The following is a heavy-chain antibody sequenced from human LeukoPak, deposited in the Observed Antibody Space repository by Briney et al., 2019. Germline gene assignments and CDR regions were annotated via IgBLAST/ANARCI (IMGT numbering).Heavy chain of an antibody. CDR1: GYTFTGYY. J-gene: IGHJ3*02. Sequence: ASVKVSCKASGYTFTGYYMHWVRQAPGQGLEWMGWINPNSGGTNYAQKFQGRVTMTRDTSISTAYMELSRLRSDDTAVYYCARALWSRGAFDIWGQGTMVTVSS. D-gene: IGHD3-10*01. CDR2: INPNSGGT. V-gene: IGHV1-2*02. CDR3: ARALWSRGAFDI.